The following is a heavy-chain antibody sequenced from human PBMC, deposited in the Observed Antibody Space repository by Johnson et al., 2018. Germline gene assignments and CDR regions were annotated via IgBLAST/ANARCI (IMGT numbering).Heavy chain of an antibody. CDR3: ARDLRDFDGGMDV. D-gene: IGHD2-21*02. V-gene: IGHV3-7*01. Sequence: VQLQESGGGLVKPGGSLRLSCAASGFNFYTYWMTWIRQAPGKGLEWVANIYLDGSEKYYADSVKGRFTISRDNAKNSLYLQMDSRRDDDTAVYYCARDLRDFDGGMDVWGKGTTVTVSS. CDR2: IYLDGSEK. CDR1: GFNFYTYW. J-gene: IGHJ6*03.